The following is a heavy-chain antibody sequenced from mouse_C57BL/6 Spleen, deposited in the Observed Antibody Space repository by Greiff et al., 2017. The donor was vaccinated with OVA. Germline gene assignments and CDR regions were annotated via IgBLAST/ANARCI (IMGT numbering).Heavy chain of an antibody. CDR3: AREERTGTFDY. J-gene: IGHJ2*01. Sequence: QVQLQQSGAELVKPGASVKISCKASGYAFSSYWMNWVKQRPGKGLEWIGQIYPGDGDTNYNGKFKGKATLTADKSSSTAYMQLSSLTSEDSAVYFCAREERTGTFDYWGQGTTLTDSS. V-gene: IGHV1-80*01. CDR1: GYAFSSYW. D-gene: IGHD4-1*01. CDR2: IYPGDGDT.